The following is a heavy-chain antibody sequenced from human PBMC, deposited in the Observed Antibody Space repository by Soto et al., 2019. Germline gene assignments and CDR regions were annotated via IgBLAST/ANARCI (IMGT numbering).Heavy chain of an antibody. D-gene: IGHD2-15*01. Sequence: SETLSLTCAVYGGSFSGYYWSWIRQPPGKGLEWIGEINHSGSTNYNPSLKSRVTISVDTSKNQFPLKLSSVTAADTAVYYCARGRDIVVVVAATGAYSFDYWGQGTLVTVSS. CDR1: GGSFSGYY. J-gene: IGHJ4*02. CDR2: INHSGST. V-gene: IGHV4-34*01. CDR3: ARGRDIVVVVAATGAYSFDY.